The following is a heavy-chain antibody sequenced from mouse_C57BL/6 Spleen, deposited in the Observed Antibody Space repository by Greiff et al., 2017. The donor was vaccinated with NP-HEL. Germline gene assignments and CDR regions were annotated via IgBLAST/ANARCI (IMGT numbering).Heavy chain of an antibody. CDR3: ARRYRDAMDY. CDR1: GYTFTSYW. CDR2: IYPSDSET. Sequence: VQLQQPGAELVRPGSSVKLSCKASGYTFTSYWMDWVKQRPGQGLEWIGNIYPSDSETHYNQKFKDKATLTVDKSSSTAYMQLSSLTSEDSAVYYCARRYRDAMDYWGQGTSVTVSS. V-gene: IGHV1-61*01. D-gene: IGHD1-1*01. J-gene: IGHJ4*01.